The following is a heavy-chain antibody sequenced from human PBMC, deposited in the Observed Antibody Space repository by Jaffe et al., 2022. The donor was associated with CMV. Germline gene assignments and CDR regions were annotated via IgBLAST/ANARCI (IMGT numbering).Heavy chain of an antibody. V-gene: IGHV3-21*01. Sequence: EVQLVESGGGLVKPGGSLRLSCAASGFTFSSYSMNWVRQAPGKGLEWVSSISSSSSYIYYADSVKGRFTISRDNAKNSLYLQMNSLRAEDTAVYYCARDPYSSGFNYFDYWGQGTLVTVSS. D-gene: IGHD6-19*01. CDR1: GFTFSSYS. CDR2: ISSSSSYI. J-gene: IGHJ4*02. CDR3: ARDPYSSGFNYFDY.